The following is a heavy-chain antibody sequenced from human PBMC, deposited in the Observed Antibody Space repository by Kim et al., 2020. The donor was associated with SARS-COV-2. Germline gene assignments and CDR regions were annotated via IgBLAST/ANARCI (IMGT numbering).Heavy chain of an antibody. V-gene: IGHV4-4*07. D-gene: IGHD3-16*02. CDR1: GGSITGHY. CDR2: INAVGHT. Sequence: SETLSLTCSVSGGSITGHYWKWLRQPAGKGLEGIGSINAVGHTKYNPSLKNRFTMSLDSSKLQFSLNMTSVTAADTAIYYCARAGDGAAGDAEEEDVVIVADVGDWFDPWGPGTQVTVSS. CDR3: ARAGDGAAGDAEEEDVVIVADVGDWFDP. J-gene: IGHJ5*02.